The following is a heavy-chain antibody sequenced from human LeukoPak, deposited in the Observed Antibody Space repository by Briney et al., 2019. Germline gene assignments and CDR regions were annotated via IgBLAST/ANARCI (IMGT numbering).Heavy chain of an antibody. CDR1: GYTFTSYG. Sequence: GAAVKVSCKASGYTFTSYGISWVRQAPGQGLEWMGWISAYNGNTKYVQKLQGRVTMTTEKSTSTAYMELRSLRSDDTAVYYCARGEYYYDSSGYPDYWGQGTLVTVSS. CDR3: ARGEYYYDSSGYPDY. CDR2: ISAYNGNT. D-gene: IGHD3-22*01. V-gene: IGHV1-18*01. J-gene: IGHJ4*02.